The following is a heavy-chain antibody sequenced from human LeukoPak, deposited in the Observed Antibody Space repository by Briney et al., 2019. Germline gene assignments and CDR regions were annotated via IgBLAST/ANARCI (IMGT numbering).Heavy chain of an antibody. CDR1: GFTFSSYAM. CDR2: IYHSGST. J-gene: IGHJ4*02. V-gene: IGHV4-4*02. D-gene: IGHD6-19*01. Sequence: GSLRLSCAASGFTFSSYAMSWVRQPPGKGLEWIGEIYHSGSTNYNPSLKSRVTISVDKSKNQFSLKLSSVTAADTAVYYCARGRSYSSGWAHFDYWGQGTLVTVSS. CDR3: ARGRSYSSGWAHFDY.